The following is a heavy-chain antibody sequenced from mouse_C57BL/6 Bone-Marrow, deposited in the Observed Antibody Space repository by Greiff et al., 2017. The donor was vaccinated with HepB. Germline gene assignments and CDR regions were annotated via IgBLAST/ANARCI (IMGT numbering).Heavy chain of an antibody. CDR3: TRDGTRGYFDY. CDR1: GFTFSSYA. D-gene: IGHD3-1*01. Sequence: EVMLVESGEGLVKPGGSLKLSCAASGFTFSSYAMSWVRQTPEKRLEWVAYISSGGDYIYYAYTVKGRYTITRDNARNTLYLQKSSLKSEDTAMYYCTRDGTRGYFDYWGQGTTLTVSS. J-gene: IGHJ2*01. V-gene: IGHV5-9-1*02. CDR2: ISSGGDYI.